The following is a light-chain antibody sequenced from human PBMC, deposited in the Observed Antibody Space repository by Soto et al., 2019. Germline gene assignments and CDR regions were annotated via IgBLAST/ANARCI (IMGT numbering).Light chain of an antibody. CDR3: SSYTSSSTLLYV. CDR1: SSDVGGYNY. J-gene: IGLJ1*01. V-gene: IGLV2-14*01. Sequence: QSALTQPASVSGSPGQSITISCTGTSSDVGGYNYVSWYQQHPAKAPKLMIYDVSNRPSGVSNRFSGSKSGNTASLTISWLQAEDEADYYCSSYTSSSTLLYVFGTGTKVTVL. CDR2: DVS.